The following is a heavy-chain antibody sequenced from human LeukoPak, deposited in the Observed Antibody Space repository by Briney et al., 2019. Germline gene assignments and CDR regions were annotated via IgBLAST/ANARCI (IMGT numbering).Heavy chain of an antibody. V-gene: IGHV3-9*01. CDR2: ISWNSGSM. D-gene: IGHD2-21*02. CDR1: GFTFDDYA. J-gene: IGHJ4*02. CDR3: AKDETSMVATASVLDY. Sequence: GGSLRLSCAASGFTFDDYAMHWVRHAPGKGLEWVSGISWNSGSMDYADSVKGRFTISRDNAKNSLYLQMNSLRAEDTALYYCAKDETSMVATASVLDYWGQGTLVTVSS.